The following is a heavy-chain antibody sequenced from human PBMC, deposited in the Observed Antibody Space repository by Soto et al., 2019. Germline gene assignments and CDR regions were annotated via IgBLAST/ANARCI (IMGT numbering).Heavy chain of an antibody. CDR2: INHSGST. CDR3: ARGFSSSWYGCWFDP. Sequence: QVQLQQWGAGLLKPSETLSLTCAVYGGSFSGYYWSWIRQPPGKGLEWIGEINHSGSTNYNPSLKGRVTLSVDASKNQFSLKLSSVPAADTAVYYGARGFSSSWYGCWFDPWGQGTLVTVSS. J-gene: IGHJ5*02. D-gene: IGHD6-13*01. CDR1: GGSFSGYY. V-gene: IGHV4-34*01.